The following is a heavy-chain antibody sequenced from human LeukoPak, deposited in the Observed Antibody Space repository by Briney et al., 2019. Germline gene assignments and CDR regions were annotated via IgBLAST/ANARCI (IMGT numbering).Heavy chain of an antibody. D-gene: IGHD4-17*01. CDR3: ASEPYGDYGRGNFDY. Sequence: PGGSLRLSCVGSGFTFSSYAMHWVRQAPGKGLEWVAVISYDGSNKYYADSVKGRFTISRDNSKNTLYLQMNSLRGEDTAVYYCASEPYGDYGRGNFDYWGQGTLVTVSS. CDR1: GFTFSSYA. V-gene: IGHV3-30*04. CDR2: ISYDGSNK. J-gene: IGHJ4*02.